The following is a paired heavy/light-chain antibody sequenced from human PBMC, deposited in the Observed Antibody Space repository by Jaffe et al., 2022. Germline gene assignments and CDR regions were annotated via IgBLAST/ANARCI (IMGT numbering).Light chain of an antibody. CDR1: RGIRYY. CDR2: AAT. Sequence: DIQMTQSLSSLSASVGDTVTITCRASRGIRYYLNWYRQEPNKAPTLLIFAATGLQTGVSSRFSGGGSGTDFNLTISNLQPEDYATYYCQQTHTKPFTFGQGTRVDVK. CDR3: QQTHTKPFT. J-gene: IGKJ2*01. V-gene: IGKV1-39*01.
Heavy chain of an antibody. CDR1: GFTFSNFE. D-gene: IGHD3-10*02. CDR3: TRVVRGVTQAHGLDL. V-gene: IGHV3-48*03. J-gene: IGHJ3*01. CDR2: ISSSSSMI. Sequence: EEKLAESGGGLAQTGGSLRLSCVGSGFTFSNFEMNWIRQAPGKGLQWVSYISSSSSMIYYADSVKGRSTLSRDNAKSSLILEMTDLRDEDTAIYYCTRVVRGVTQAHGLDLWGQGTMVVVSS.